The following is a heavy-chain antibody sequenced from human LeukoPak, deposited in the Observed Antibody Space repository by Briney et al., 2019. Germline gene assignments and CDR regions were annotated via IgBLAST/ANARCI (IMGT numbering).Heavy chain of an antibody. CDR2: SYYSGST. CDR3: VRHGESGRHHAYFDY. J-gene: IGHJ4*01. V-gene: IGHV4-59*08. Sequence: SQTLSLTCTVSGGSLNNYYWGWIRQATGKGLEWIGYSYYSGSTNYNSSLKSRVTISVDTSKNQFSLKVTPVTAGDTAIYYCVRHGESGRHHAYFDYWGHGALVTVSS. D-gene: IGHD3-10*01. CDR1: GGSLNNYY.